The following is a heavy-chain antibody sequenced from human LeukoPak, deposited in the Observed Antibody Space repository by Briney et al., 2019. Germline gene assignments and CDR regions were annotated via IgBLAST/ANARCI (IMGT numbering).Heavy chain of an antibody. CDR3: AREFNWNEGN. D-gene: IGHD1-20*01. Sequence: GGSLRLSCAASGFTVSSNYMSWVRQAPGKGLEWVSVIYSGGSTYYADSVKGRVTISRDNSKNTLYLQMNSLRAEDTAVYYCAREFNWNEGNWGQGTLVTVSS. J-gene: IGHJ4*02. CDR1: GFTVSSNY. V-gene: IGHV3-53*01. CDR2: IYSGGST.